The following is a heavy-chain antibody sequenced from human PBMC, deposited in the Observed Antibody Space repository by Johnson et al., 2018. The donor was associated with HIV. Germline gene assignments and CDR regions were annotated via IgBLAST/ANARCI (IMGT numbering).Heavy chain of an antibody. D-gene: IGHD3-10*01. CDR3: ARASGEWDAFDI. Sequence: VQLVESGGGLVQPGGSLRLSCAASGFAFSGYWMSWVRQAPGEGLEYVSGTDNKGRNTYYANSVKGRFTIFRDNSKNTLYLQMGSLRAEDMAVYYCARASGEWDAFDIWGQGTVVTVSS. J-gene: IGHJ3*02. CDR1: GFAFSGYW. V-gene: IGHV3-64*01. CDR2: TDNKGRNT.